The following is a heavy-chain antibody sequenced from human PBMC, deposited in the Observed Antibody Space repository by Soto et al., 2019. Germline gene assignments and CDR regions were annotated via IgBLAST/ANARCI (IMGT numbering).Heavy chain of an antibody. J-gene: IGHJ4*02. CDR2: ISSSGRIL. CDR3: QREYSSGYSLIDY. V-gene: IGHV3-48*04. Sequence: GGSLRLSCAASGFTFSSYWMSWVRQAPGKGLEWIAHISSSGRILDYADSVKGRFTISRDNAKNSLFLQMNSLRGEDTAVYHCQREYSSGYSLIDYWGQGTLVTVSS. CDR1: GFTFSSYW. D-gene: IGHD3-22*01.